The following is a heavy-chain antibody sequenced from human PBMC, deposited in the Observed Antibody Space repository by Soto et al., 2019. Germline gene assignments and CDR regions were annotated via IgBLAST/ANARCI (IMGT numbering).Heavy chain of an antibody. V-gene: IGHV3-53*01. CDR1: GFTVSSNY. D-gene: IGHD3-16*01. CDR3: ARDAVSVGYYIDY. J-gene: IGHJ4*02. CDR2: IYSGGST. Sequence: GGSLRLSCAASGFTVSSNYMSWVRQAPGKGLEWVSVIYSGGSTYYADSVKGRFTISRDNSKNTLYLQMNSLRAEDTAVYYCARDAVSVGYYIDYWGRGTLVTVSS.